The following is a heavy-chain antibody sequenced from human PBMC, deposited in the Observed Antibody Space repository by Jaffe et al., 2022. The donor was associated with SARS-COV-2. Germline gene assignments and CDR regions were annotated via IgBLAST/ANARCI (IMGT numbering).Heavy chain of an antibody. CDR2: ISYDGSNK. Sequence: QVQLVESGGGVVQPGRSLRLSCAASGFTFSSYAMHWVRQAPGKGLEWVAVISYDGSNKYYADSVKGRFTISRDNSKNTLYLQMNSLRAEDTAVYYCARDGGKWFGEGRFDYWGQGTLVTVSS. CDR1: GFTFSSYA. J-gene: IGHJ4*02. CDR3: ARDGGKWFGEGRFDY. D-gene: IGHD3-10*01. V-gene: IGHV3-30*04.